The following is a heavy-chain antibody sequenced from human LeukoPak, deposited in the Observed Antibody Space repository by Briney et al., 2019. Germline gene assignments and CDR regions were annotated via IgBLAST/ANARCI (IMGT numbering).Heavy chain of an antibody. D-gene: IGHD4-17*01. J-gene: IGHJ4*02. V-gene: IGHV1-18*01. CDR1: GYNFNIYG. CDR2: ISGYNGNT. Sequence: RASVRVSCKTSGYNFNIYGISWVRQAPGQGLEWMGWISGYNGNTNSAPKLQGRVTMTTDTSTSTAHMELRSLTSDDTAVYYCARDERARDFGAACYFDYWGQGTLVTVSS. CDR3: ARDERARDFGAACYFDY.